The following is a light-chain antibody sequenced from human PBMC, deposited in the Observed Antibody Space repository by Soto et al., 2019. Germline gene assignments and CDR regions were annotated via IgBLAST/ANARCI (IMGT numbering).Light chain of an antibody. CDR3: SSYTDRNTRV. Sequence: VLTQPASVSGSPGQSITISCTGTSSDFGGYNYVSWYQHHPGKAPKLIIYQVNNRPSGVSNRFSGSKSGNAASLTIFGLLAEDEADYYCSSYTDRNTRVFGTGTKGTVL. V-gene: IGLV2-14*01. J-gene: IGLJ1*01. CDR2: QVN. CDR1: SSDFGGYNY.